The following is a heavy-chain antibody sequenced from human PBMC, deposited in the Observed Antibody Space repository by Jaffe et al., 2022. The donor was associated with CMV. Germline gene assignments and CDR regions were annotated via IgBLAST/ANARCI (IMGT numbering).Heavy chain of an antibody. V-gene: IGHV3-33*08. Sequence: QVQLVESGGGVVQPGRSLRLSCAASGFTFSSYGMHWVRQAPGKGLEWVAVIWYDGSNKYYADSVKGRFTISRDNSKNTLYLQMNSLRAEDTAVYYCARHNRGGYNSNAFDIWGQGTMVTVSS. D-gene: IGHD5-12*01. J-gene: IGHJ3*02. CDR2: IWYDGSNK. CDR1: GFTFSSYG. CDR3: ARHNRGGYNSNAFDI.